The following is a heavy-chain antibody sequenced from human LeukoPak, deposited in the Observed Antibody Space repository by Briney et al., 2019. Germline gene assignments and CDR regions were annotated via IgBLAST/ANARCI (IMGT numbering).Heavy chain of an antibody. D-gene: IGHD5-18*01. CDR2: INPNSGGT. CDR1: GYTFTGYY. Sequence: ASVKVSCKASGYTFTGYYMHGGRQAPGQGLEWMGWINPNSGGTNYAQKFQGRVTMTRDTSISTAYMELSRLRSDDTAVYYCGREEDTAMVRFDYWGQGTLVTVYS. CDR3: GREEDTAMVRFDY. J-gene: IGHJ4*02. V-gene: IGHV1-2*02.